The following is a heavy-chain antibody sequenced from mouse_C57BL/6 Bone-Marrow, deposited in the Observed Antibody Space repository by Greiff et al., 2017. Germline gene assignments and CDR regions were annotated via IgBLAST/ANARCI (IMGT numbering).Heavy chain of an antibody. J-gene: IGHJ4*01. CDR1: GYTFTSYW. CDR2: INPSSGYT. Sequence: QVQLKESGAELAKPGASVKLSCKASGYTFTSYWMHWVKQRPGQGLEWIGYINPSSGYTKYNQTFKDKATLTADKSSSTAYMQLSSRTYEDSAVYYCARGHAMDYWGQGTSVTVSS. V-gene: IGHV1-7*01. CDR3: ARGHAMDY.